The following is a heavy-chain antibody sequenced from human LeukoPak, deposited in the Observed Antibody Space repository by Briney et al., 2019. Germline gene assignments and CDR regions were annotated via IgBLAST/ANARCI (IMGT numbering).Heavy chain of an antibody. CDR3: ARDRVGPFDY. V-gene: IGHV3-33*01. D-gene: IGHD5/OR15-5a*01. J-gene: IGHJ4*02. CDR1: GFTFSSYG. CDR2: IWYDGSNK. Sequence: GRSLRLSCAASGFTFSSYGMHWVRQAPGKGLEWVAVIWYDGSNKYYADSVKGRFTISRDNSKNTLYLQMNSLRAENTAVYYCARDRVGPFDYWGQGTLVTVSS.